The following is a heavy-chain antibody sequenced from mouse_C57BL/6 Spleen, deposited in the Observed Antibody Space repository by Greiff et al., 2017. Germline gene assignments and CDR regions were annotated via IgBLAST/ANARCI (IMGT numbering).Heavy chain of an antibody. CDR2: IDPSDSYT. J-gene: IGHJ3*01. D-gene: IGHD3-3*01. CDR1: GYTFTSYW. Sequence: QVQLQQPGAELVMPGASVKLSCKASGYTFTSYWMHWVKQRPGQGLEWIGEIDPSDSYTNYNQKFKGKSTLTVDKSSSTAYMQLSSLTSEDSAVYYCARSGTGFAYWGQWTLVTVSA. V-gene: IGHV1-69*01. CDR3: ARSGTGFAY.